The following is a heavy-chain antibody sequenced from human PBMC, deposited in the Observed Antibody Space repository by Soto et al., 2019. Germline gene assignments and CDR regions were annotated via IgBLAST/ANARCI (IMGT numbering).Heavy chain of an antibody. CDR2: ISSSSSYT. CDR1: GFTFSDYY. Sequence: PVGSLRLSCAASGFTFSDYYMSWIRQAPGKGLEWVSYISSSSSYTNYADSVKGRFTISRDNAKNSLYLQMNSLRAEDTAVYYCASVFEYYDSSGYYYYFDYWGQGTLVTVSS. D-gene: IGHD3-22*01. V-gene: IGHV3-11*06. J-gene: IGHJ4*02. CDR3: ASVFEYYDSSGYYYYFDY.